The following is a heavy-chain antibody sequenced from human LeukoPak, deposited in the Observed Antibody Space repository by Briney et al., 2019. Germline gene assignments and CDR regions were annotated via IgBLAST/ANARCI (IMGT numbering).Heavy chain of an antibody. CDR3: ARLLDNDISGDPDTFDV. V-gene: IGHV4-59*11. Sequence: PSWTLSLTFTVSGGSLSGHCWRWIRQPPGKKLEWISHVSYTGRTKYNPSLQSRVTISIDTSKSQFSLKLTSVTSADTAVYSCARLLDNDISGDPDTFDVWGEGTTVIVSS. D-gene: IGHD3-22*01. J-gene: IGHJ3*01. CDR1: GGSLSGHC. CDR2: VSYTGRT.